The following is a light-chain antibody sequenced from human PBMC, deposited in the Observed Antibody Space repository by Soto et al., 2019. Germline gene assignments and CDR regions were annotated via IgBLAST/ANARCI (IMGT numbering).Light chain of an antibody. V-gene: IGKV3-11*01. CDR2: DAS. J-gene: IGKJ1*01. CDR1: QSVYNN. Sequence: EIVMTQSPATLSVSPGERATLSCRASQSVYNNLAWYQQKPGQAPRLLIYDASNRATGIPARFSGSGSGTDFTLTISSLEPEDFAVYYCQQRSNWPPWTFGQGTKVDIK. CDR3: QQRSNWPPWT.